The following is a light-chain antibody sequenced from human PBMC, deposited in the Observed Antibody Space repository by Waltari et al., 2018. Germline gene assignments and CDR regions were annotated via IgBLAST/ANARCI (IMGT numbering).Light chain of an antibody. J-gene: IGKJ3*01. CDR1: QSISSY. CDR3: QQSYSTPH. CDR2: AAS. V-gene: IGKV1-39*01. Sequence: DIQMTQSPSSLSASVVDRVTITCRASQSISSYLNWYQQKPGKPPKLLIDAASSLQSGVPSRFSGSGSGTDFTLTISSLQPEDFATYYCQQSYSTPHFGPGTKVDIK.